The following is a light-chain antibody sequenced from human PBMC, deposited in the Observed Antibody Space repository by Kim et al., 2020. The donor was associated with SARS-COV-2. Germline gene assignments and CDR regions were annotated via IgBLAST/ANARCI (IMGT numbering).Light chain of an antibody. CDR3: NSRDSSGYHYV. Sequence: ALGQTVRITCQGDSLRNYYASWYQQKPEQAPVLVIFGKNNRPSGIPDRFSASSSGNTASLTITGAQAEDEADYYCNSRDSSGYHYVFGTGTKVTVL. CDR1: SLRNYY. J-gene: IGLJ1*01. CDR2: GKN. V-gene: IGLV3-19*01.